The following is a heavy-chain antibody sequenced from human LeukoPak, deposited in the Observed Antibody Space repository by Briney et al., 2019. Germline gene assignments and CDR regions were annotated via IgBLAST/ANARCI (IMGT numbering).Heavy chain of an antibody. CDR2: VYPGDSGT. J-gene: IGHJ3*02. CDR1: GYSFTSYW. V-gene: IGHV5-51*01. CDR3: ARRVDTGASDI. Sequence: GESLKIFCRGSGYSFTSYWIGWGRHMPGKGLVWMGMVYPGDSGTRYSPSFQGQVTISADKSISPPYLQRSSLTAPDTATYYCARRVDTGASDISGEATTLTVS. D-gene: IGHD5-18*01.